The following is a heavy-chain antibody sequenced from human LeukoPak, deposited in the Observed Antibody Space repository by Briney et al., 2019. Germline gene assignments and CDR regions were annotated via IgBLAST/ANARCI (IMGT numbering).Heavy chain of an antibody. Sequence: SETLSLTCTVSGGSISSGDYYCSWLRQPPGTGLEWIGYIYYSGRTYYNPSLKSRVTISVDTSQNQFSLKLDSVTAADTAVYYCARDLSGYSYLDYWGQGTLVTVSS. D-gene: IGHD5-18*01. J-gene: IGHJ4*02. V-gene: IGHV4-30-4*01. CDR2: IYYSGRT. CDR1: GGSISSGDYY. CDR3: ARDLSGYSYLDY.